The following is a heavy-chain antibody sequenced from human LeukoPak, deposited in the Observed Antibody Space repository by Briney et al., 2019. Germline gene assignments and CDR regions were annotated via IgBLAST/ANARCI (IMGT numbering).Heavy chain of an antibody. D-gene: IGHD3-10*01. CDR2: INPNSGGT. CDR1: GYTFTGYY. Sequence: ASVKVSCKASGYTFTGYYMHWVRQAPGQGLEWMGWINPNSGGTNYAQKFQGRVTMTRDTSISTAYMELSRLGSDDTAVYYCARTYYGSGSYLYWGQGTLVTVSS. J-gene: IGHJ4*02. CDR3: ARTYYGSGSYLY. V-gene: IGHV1-2*02.